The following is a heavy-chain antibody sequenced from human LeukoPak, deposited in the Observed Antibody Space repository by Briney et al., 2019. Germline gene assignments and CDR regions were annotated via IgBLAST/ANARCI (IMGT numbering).Heavy chain of an antibody. CDR1: GFTFSSYS. CDR3: AKKYNTGLDP. D-gene: IGHD1-14*01. CDR2: ISSSRTI. J-gene: IGHJ5*02. V-gene: IGHV3-48*01. Sequence: GGSLRLSCAASGFTFSSYSMNWVRQAPGKGLEWVSYISSSRTIYYPESVKGRFTISRDNSKNTLYLQMNSLRAEDTAVYYCAKKYNTGLDPWGQGTLVTVSS.